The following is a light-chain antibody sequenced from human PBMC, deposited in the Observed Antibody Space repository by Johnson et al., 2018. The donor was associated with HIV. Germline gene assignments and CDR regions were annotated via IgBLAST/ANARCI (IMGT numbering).Light chain of an antibody. CDR3: YSADSSGNHGV. CDR2: EDN. CDR1: ALPKKY. J-gene: IGLJ1*01. V-gene: IGLV3-10*01. Sequence: VLTQPPSVSVSPGQTARITCSGDALPKKYAYWYQQKSGQAPVLVINEDNKRPPGLPDRFPGSSSGTMATFTIRGARVEDEADYYCYSADSSGNHGVFGTGTKVTVL.